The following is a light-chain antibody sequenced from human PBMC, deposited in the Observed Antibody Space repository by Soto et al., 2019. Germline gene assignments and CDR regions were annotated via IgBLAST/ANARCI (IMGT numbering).Light chain of an antibody. CDR2: GAS. Sequence: EIVLTQSPSPVSLSPGERATXSCKASQSVSSSYLAWYQQKPGQAPRLLISGASSRAAGIPDRFSGSGSGTDFTLTISRLEAEDFAVYYCQQYGSSRITFGQGTRVDIK. V-gene: IGKV3-20*01. CDR3: QQYGSSRIT. CDR1: QSVSSSY. J-gene: IGKJ5*01.